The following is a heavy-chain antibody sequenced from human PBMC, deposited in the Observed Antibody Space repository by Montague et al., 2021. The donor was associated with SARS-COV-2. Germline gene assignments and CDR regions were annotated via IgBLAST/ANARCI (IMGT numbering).Heavy chain of an antibody. J-gene: IGHJ1*01. CDR2: LYYTGTA. V-gene: IGHV4-39*01. Sequence: SETLSLTCAVSGGSISSSNWWSWVRQPPGKGLEWIVSLYYTGTAYYNPSLKSRVDISVDTTRNQFSLRLSSVTAADTAVYYCARTVDSRSAGIFQHWGQGTLVTVSS. D-gene: IGHD5-12*01. CDR1: GGSISSSNW. CDR3: ARTVDSRSAGIFQH.